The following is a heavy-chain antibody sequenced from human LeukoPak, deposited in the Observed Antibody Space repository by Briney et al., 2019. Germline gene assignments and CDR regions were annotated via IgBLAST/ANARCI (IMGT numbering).Heavy chain of an antibody. CDR3: AKDGMIVVGRSYYFDY. Sequence: GGSLRLSCAASQFTFSSYGMHWVRQAPGKGLEWVAFIRYDGSNKYYADSVKGRFTISRDNSKNTLYLQMNSLRAEDTAVYYCAKDGMIVVGRSYYFDYWGQGTLVTVSS. CDR2: IRYDGSNK. J-gene: IGHJ4*02. D-gene: IGHD3-22*01. V-gene: IGHV3-30*02. CDR1: QFTFSSYG.